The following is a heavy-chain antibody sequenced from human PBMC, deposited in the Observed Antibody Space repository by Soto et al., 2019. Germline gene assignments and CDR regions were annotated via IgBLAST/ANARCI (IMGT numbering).Heavy chain of an antibody. V-gene: IGHV4-39*01. CDR2: IYYSGST. CDR3: ASDNYHDSSGYYPHTENWFDP. CDR1: GGSISSSSYY. Sequence: ETLSLTCSVSGGSISSSSYYLGWIRQPPGKGLEWIGSIYYSGSTYYNPSLKSRVTISVDTSKNQFSLKLSSVTAADTAVYYCASDNYHDSSGYYPHTENWFDPWGQGTLVTVSS. D-gene: IGHD3-22*01. J-gene: IGHJ5*02.